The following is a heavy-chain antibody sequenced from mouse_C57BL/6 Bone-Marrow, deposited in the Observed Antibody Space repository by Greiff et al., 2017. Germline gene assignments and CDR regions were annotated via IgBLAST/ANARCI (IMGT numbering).Heavy chain of an antibody. V-gene: IGHV1-81*01. J-gene: IGHJ3*01. CDR3: AGVVEYAWFAY. CDR1: GYTFTSYG. CDR2: IYPRSGNT. Sequence: VQLQQSGAELARPGASVKLSCKASGYTFTSYGISWVKQRTGQGLEWIGEIYPRSGNTYYNEKFKGKVTLTADKAYSTAYMGLRSLTSEDSAVYYFAGVVEYAWFAYWGQGTLVTGSA. D-gene: IGHD1-1*01.